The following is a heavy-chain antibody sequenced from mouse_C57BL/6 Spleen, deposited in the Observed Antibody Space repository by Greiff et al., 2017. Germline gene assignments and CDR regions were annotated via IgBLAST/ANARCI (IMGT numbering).Heavy chain of an antibody. V-gene: IGHV1-69*01. CDR2: IDPSDSYT. J-gene: IGHJ2*01. CDR1: SYTFTSYW. D-gene: IGHD1-1*02. Sequence: VQLQQPGAELVMPGASVKLSCKASSYTFTSYWMHWVKQRPGQGLEWIGEIDPSDSYTNYNQKFKGKSTLTVAKSSSTAYMQLSSLTSEDSAVYYCARDGDYFDYWGQGTTLTVSS. CDR3: ARDGDYFDY.